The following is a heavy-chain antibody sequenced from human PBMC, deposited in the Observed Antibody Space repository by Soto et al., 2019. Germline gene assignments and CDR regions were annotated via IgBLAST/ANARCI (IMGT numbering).Heavy chain of an antibody. CDR1: GGSFSGYY. D-gene: IGHD3-3*01. CDR3: ARDRGVSYDFWRGYPPNWFDP. V-gene: IGHV4-34*01. CDR2: INHSGST. J-gene: IGHJ5*02. Sequence: QVQLQQSGAGLLKPSETLSLTCAVYGGSFSGYYWSWIRQPPGKGLEWIGEINHSGSTNYNPSLKSRGNISVDTSKDQFSLKLSSVTAADAAVYYCARDRGVSYDFWRGYPPNWFDPWGQGTLVTVSS.